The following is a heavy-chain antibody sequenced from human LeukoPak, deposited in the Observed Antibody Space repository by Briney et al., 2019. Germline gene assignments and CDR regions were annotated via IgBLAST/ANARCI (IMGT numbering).Heavy chain of an antibody. D-gene: IGHD5-18*01. J-gene: IGHJ4*02. V-gene: IGHV4-34*01. Sequence: AGGSLRLSCAASGFTFSSYEMNWIRQPPGKGLEWIGEINHSGSTNYNPSLKSRVTISVDTSKNQFSLKLSSVTAADTAVYYCARGGKYSYGLRYWGQGTLVTVSS. CDR1: GFTFSSYE. CDR3: ARGGKYSYGLRY. CDR2: INHSGST.